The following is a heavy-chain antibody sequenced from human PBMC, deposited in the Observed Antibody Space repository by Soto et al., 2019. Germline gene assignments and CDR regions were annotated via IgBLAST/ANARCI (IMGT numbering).Heavy chain of an antibody. Sequence: PSQTLSLTCAISGDSVSSNSAAWNWIRQSPSRGLEWLGRTYYRSKWYNDYAVSVKSRITINPDTSKNQFSLQLNSVTPEDTAVYYCAREVVDRIANPNTIDYCGQGTLVTVSS. CDR3: AREVVDRIANPNTIDY. D-gene: IGHD2-15*01. CDR2: TYYRSKWYN. V-gene: IGHV6-1*01. J-gene: IGHJ4*02. CDR1: GDSVSSNSAA.